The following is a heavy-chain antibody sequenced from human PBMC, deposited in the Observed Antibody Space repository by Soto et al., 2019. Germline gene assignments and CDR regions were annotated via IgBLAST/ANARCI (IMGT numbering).Heavy chain of an antibody. J-gene: IGHJ4*02. CDR1: GFTFSSYG. Sequence: ESGGGVVQPGRSLRLSCAASGFTFSSYGMHWVRQAPGKGLEWVAVIWYDGSNKYYADSVKGRFTISRDNSKNTLYLQMNSLRAEDTAVYYCARARLYSYGSTFDYWGQGTLVTVSS. CDR3: ARARLYSYGSTFDY. V-gene: IGHV3-33*01. CDR2: IWYDGSNK. D-gene: IGHD5-18*01.